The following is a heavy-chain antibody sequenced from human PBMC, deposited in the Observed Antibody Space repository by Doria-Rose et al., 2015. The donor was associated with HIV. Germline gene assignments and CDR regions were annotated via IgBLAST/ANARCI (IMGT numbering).Heavy chain of an antibody. D-gene: IGHD6-13*01. CDR2: IHSDDER. CDR1: GVSLSSPGMG. Sequence: QVQLVESGPVLVKPTETLTLTCTVSGVSLSSPGMGVSWIRQPPGKALEWLANIHSDDERSYKTSLKSRLTISRGTSKSQVVLTMTDMDPVDTATYYCARIKSSRWYHKYYFDFWGQGTLVIVSA. V-gene: IGHV2-26*01. J-gene: IGHJ4*02. CDR3: ARIKSSRWYHKYYFDF.